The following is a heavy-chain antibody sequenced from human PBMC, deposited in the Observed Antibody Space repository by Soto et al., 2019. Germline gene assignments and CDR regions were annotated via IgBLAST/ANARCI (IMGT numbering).Heavy chain of an antibody. D-gene: IGHD5-12*01. CDR3: ERTPSEMATMRYFAL. CDR2: IYYSGST. CDR1: GGSISSYY. Sequence: QVQLQESGPGLVKPSETLSLTCTVSGGSISSYYWSWIRQPPGKGLKWIGYIYYSGSTNNNPSLKSRATISVDTSKNQSSLKLRSVTAADTHVYYCERTPSEMATMRYFALWGRGTLVPVSS. V-gene: IGHV4-59*01. J-gene: IGHJ2*01.